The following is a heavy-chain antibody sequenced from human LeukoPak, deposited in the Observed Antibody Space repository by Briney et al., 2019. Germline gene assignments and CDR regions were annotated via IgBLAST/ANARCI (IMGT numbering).Heavy chain of an antibody. CDR1: GFTFSSYA. CDR3: AREDSEATKALDFDY. Sequence: PGGSLRLSCAASGFTFSSYAMHWVRQAPGKGLEWVAVISYDGSNKYYADSVKGRFTISRDNSKNTLYLQMNSLRAEDTAVYYCAREDSEATKALDFDYWGQGTLVTVSS. J-gene: IGHJ4*02. D-gene: IGHD1-26*01. CDR2: ISYDGSNK. V-gene: IGHV3-30-3*01.